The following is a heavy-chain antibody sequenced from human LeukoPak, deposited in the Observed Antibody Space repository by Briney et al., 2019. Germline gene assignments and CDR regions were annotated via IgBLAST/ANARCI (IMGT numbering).Heavy chain of an antibody. J-gene: IGHJ6*03. Sequence: PGGSLRLSCAASGFTFSNAWMSWVRQAPGKGLEWVSYISSSDSPIYYADSVKGRFTISRDNAKNSLFLQMNSLGAEDTAVYYCARCEWHYYHYYMDVWGKGTTVTVSS. V-gene: IGHV3-11*04. D-gene: IGHD3-3*01. CDR1: GFTFSNAW. CDR2: ISSSDSPI. CDR3: ARCEWHYYHYYMDV.